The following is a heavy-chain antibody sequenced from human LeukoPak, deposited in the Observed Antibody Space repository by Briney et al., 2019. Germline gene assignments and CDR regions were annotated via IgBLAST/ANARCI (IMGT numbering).Heavy chain of an antibody. V-gene: IGHV3-74*01. Sequence: QPGGSLRLSCVASGFTFSNYYMHWVRQVPGKGPVWVSRISGDGSSILYAASVKGRFTISRDNAKNTLYLQMNSLRAEDTAVYYCAKDGLLRPSGYWGQGTLVTVSS. D-gene: IGHD3-22*01. CDR1: GFTFSNYY. J-gene: IGHJ4*02. CDR2: ISGDGSSI. CDR3: AKDGLLRPSGY.